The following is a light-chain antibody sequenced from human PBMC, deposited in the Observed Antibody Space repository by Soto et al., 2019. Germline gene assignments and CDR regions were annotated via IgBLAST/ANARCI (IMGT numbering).Light chain of an antibody. Sequence: DIQMTQSPSSLSSSVGDRVTITCRASQDIRNHLAWFQQIPGKAPKSLIYDASTLQSGVPSKFSGSGSGTDFTLTVSSLQPEDFATYYCQQYHLSPLTFGGGTKVEIK. CDR2: DAS. V-gene: IGKV1-16*02. J-gene: IGKJ4*01. CDR1: QDIRNH. CDR3: QQYHLSPLT.